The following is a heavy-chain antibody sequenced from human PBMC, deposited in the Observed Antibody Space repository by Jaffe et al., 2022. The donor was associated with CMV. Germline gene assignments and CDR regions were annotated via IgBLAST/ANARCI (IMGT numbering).Heavy chain of an antibody. CDR1: GGSISSYY. D-gene: IGHD5-18*01. Sequence: QVQLQESGPGLVKPSETLSLTCTVSGGSISSYYWSWIRQPPGKGLEWIGYIYYSGSTNYNPSLKSRVTISVDTSKNQFSLKLSSVTAADTAVYYCARTLRGYSYGSVNNWFDPWGQGTLVTVSS. CDR3: ARTLRGYSYGSVNNWFDP. J-gene: IGHJ5*02. V-gene: IGHV4-59*01. CDR2: IYYSGST.